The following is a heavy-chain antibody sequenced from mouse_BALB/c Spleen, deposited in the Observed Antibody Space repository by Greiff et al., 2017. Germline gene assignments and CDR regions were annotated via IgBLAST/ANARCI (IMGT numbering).Heavy chain of an antibody. D-gene: IGHD1-2*01. Sequence: EVKLVESGGGLVQPGGSRKLSCAASGFTFSSFGMHWVRQAPEKGLEWVAYISSGSSTIYYADTVKGRFTISRDNPKNTLFLQMTSLRSEDTAMYYCARDYGYHAMDYWGQGTSVTVSS. V-gene: IGHV5-17*02. CDR3: ARDYGYHAMDY. J-gene: IGHJ4*01. CDR1: GFTFSSFG. CDR2: ISSGSSTI.